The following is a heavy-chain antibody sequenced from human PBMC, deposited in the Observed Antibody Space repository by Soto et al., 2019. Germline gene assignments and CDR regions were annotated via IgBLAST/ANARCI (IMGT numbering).Heavy chain of an antibody. CDR3: ARGFVETAMAFDH. V-gene: IGHV4-31*03. CDR2: IHYSGST. CDR1: GTSISSGGYF. D-gene: IGHD5-18*01. J-gene: IGHJ4*02. Sequence: QVQLQESGPGLVKPSQTLSLACSVSGTSISSGGYFWSWIRHLPGKGLEWIGYIHYSGSTYYNPSVKTRVVMSMDKSKNDLYLMLTSVTAADTAVYYCARGFVETAMAFDHWGQVALVTVSA.